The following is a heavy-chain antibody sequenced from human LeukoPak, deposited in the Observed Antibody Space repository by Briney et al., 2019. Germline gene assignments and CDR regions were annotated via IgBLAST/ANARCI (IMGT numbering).Heavy chain of an antibody. CDR2: INPNSGGT. V-gene: IGHV1-2*02. J-gene: IGHJ4*02. D-gene: IGHD5-18*01. CDR1: GYTFTGYY. CDR3: ARDLHRYSSYYFDY. Sequence: GASVKVSCKASGYTFTGYYIHWVRQAPGQGLEWMGWINPNSGGTNYAQKFQGRVTMTRDTSISTAYMELSRLRSDDTAVYYCARDLHRYSSYYFDYWGQGTLVTVSS.